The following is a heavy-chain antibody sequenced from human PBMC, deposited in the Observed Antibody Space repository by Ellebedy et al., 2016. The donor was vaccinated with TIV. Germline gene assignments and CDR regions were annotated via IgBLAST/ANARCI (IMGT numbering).Heavy chain of an antibody. V-gene: IGHV4-59*01. J-gene: IGHJ4*02. Sequence: MPSETLSLTCTVSGGSISSYYWSWIRQPPGKGLEWIGYIYYSGSTNYNRSLKSRVTISVDTSKNQFSLKLSSVTAADTAVYYCARALGYCSGGSCYEVRLDYWGQGTLVTVSS. CDR2: IYYSGST. CDR3: ARALGYCSGGSCYEVRLDY. CDR1: GGSISSYY. D-gene: IGHD2-15*01.